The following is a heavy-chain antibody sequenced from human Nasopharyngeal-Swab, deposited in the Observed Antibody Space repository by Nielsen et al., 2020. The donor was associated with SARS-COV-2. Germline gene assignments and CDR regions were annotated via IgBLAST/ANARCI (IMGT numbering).Heavy chain of an antibody. J-gene: IGHJ6*02. CDR3: ARGAGRWETSGSYPWWGDYYYYGMDV. CDR2: IDYSGST. D-gene: IGHD1-26*01. V-gene: IGHV4-59*01. Sequence: WIRQPPGKGLEWIGYIDYSGSTNYNPSLKSRVTISVDTSKSQFSLKLSSVTAADTAVYYCARGAGRWETSGSYPWWGDYYYYGMDVWGQGTTVTVSS.